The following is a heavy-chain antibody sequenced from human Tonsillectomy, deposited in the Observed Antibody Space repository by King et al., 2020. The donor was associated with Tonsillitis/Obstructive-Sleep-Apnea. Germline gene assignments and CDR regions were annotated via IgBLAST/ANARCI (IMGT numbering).Heavy chain of an antibody. CDR2: ISSGGNTI. J-gene: IGHJ3*02. V-gene: IGHV3-48*02. Sequence: VQLVESGGGLVQPGGSLRLSCAASGFTFSSYSMNWVRQAPGEGLEWVSYISSGGNTIFYADSVKGRFTISSDNAKNSMYLQMNSLRDEDTAVYYCARDAYPKQMHAFDIWGQGTMVSVSS. CDR3: ARDAYPKQMHAFDI. CDR1: GFTFSSYS. D-gene: IGHD3-16*01.